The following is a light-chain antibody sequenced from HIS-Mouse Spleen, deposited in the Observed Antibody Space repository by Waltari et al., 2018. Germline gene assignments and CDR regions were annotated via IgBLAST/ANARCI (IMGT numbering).Light chain of an antibody. J-gene: IGLJ2*01. CDR1: SSNIGSNY. CDR2: RNN. V-gene: IGLV1-47*01. CDR3: AAWDDSLSGPA. Sequence: QSVLTQPPSASGSPGQRVTISCSGSSSNIGSNYVYWYQQLPGTAPKLLICRNNQRASGVPGRFSGANSGTSASLAISGLRSDDEADYYCAAWDDSLSGPAFGGGTKLTVL.